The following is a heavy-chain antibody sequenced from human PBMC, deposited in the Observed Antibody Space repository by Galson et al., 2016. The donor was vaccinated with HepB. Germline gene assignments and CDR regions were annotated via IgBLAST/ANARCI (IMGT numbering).Heavy chain of an antibody. Sequence: SETLSPTCAVYGGSFSAYYWSWIRQPPGKGLEWIGDISHGGNTNYNPSLARRVTIALDTSKNQFSLKLTSVTAADTAVYYCARGLGQWLRVGYFDYWGQGTPVTVSS. D-gene: IGHD6-19*01. CDR3: ARGLGQWLRVGYFDY. CDR1: GGSFSAYY. J-gene: IGHJ4*02. CDR2: ISHGGNT. V-gene: IGHV4-34*01.